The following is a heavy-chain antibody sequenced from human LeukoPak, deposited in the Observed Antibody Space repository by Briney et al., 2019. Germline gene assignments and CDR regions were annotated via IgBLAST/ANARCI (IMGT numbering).Heavy chain of an antibody. J-gene: IGHJ5*02. CDR3: AKDAAEYYYDSSGYLNWFDP. CDR1: GFTFSSYW. Sequence: PGGSLRLSCAASGFTFSSYWMHWVRQAPGKGLVWVSRINSDGSSTSYADSVKGRFTISRDNSKNTLYLQMNSLRAEDTAVYYCAKDAAEYYYDSSGYLNWFDPWGQGTLVTVSS. CDR2: INSDGSST. V-gene: IGHV3-74*01. D-gene: IGHD3-22*01.